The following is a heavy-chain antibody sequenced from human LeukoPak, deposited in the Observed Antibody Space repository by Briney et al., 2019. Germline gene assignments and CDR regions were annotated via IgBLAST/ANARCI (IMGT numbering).Heavy chain of an antibody. J-gene: IGHJ4*02. Sequence: GSLRLSCAASGFAFTTYWMHWVRQVPGKGLVWVARIKGDGSITRHADSMNGRFTISRDNAKNTLYLQMNSLRDEDTAVYYCVREGLECSGSSCQRAAFDYWGQGTLVTVSS. CDR2: IKGDGSIT. CDR3: VREGLECSGSSCQRAAFDY. D-gene: IGHD2-2*01. CDR1: GFAFTTYW. V-gene: IGHV3-74*01.